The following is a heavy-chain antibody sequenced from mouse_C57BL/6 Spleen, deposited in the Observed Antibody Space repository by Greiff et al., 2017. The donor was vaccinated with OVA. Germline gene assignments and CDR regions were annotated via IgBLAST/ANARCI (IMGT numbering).Heavy chain of an antibody. V-gene: IGHV1-61*01. J-gene: IGHJ2*01. CDR3: ASTGKGLYYFDY. CDR2: IYPSDSET. CDR1: GYTFTSYW. Sequence: QDQLQQPGAELVRPGSSVKLSCKASGYTFTSYWMDWVKQRPGQGLEWIGNIYPSDSETHYNQKFKDKATLTVDKSSSTAYMQLSSLTSEDSAVYYCASTGKGLYYFDYWGQGTTLTVSS. D-gene: IGHD4-1*02.